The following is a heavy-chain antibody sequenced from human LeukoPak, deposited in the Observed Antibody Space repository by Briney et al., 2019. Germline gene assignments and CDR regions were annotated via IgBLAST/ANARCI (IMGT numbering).Heavy chain of an antibody. D-gene: IGHD1-14*01. CDR1: GFTFSRYA. CDR2: ISSSSGYI. J-gene: IGHJ4*02. Sequence: GGSLRLSCAASGFTFSRYAMHWVRQAPGKGLEWVSSISSSSGYIYYADSVKGRFTISRDNAKNSLYLQMNSLRAEDTAVYYCARDIRPHSPHCYFDYWGQGTLVTVSS. CDR3: ARDIRPHSPHCYFDY. V-gene: IGHV3-21*01.